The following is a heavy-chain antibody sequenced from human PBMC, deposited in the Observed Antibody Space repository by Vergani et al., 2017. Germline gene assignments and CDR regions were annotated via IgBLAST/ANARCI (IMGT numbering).Heavy chain of an antibody. CDR3: ARDLAYCHEGSCAL. CDR2: VLFDGSNE. D-gene: IGHD2-15*01. J-gene: IGHJ4*02. Sequence: QVQLVQSGGGVVQPGGSLRLSCVASGFTFNRYGMQWVRQAPGKGLEWVAYVLFDGSNEYYADSVKGRFIVSRDNSNDALYLQMNSLRTDDTAVYYCARDLAYCHEGSCALWGQGSVVTVYS. V-gene: IGHV3-30*02. CDR1: GFTFNRYG.